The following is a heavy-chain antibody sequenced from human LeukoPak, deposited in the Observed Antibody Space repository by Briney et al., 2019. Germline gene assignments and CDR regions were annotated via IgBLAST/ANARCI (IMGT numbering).Heavy chain of an antibody. Sequence: GGSLRLSCAASGFTFDDYAMHWVRQAPGKGLEWVSRISWNSGSIGYADSVTGRFTISSDNAKNSLYLQMNSPRAEESVLYYCPKDTRVNGVYYFDYWGQGALVTVSS. CDR1: GFTFDDYA. J-gene: IGHJ4*02. CDR3: PKDTRVNGVYYFDY. CDR2: ISWNSGSI. V-gene: IGHV3-9*01. D-gene: IGHD2-8*01.